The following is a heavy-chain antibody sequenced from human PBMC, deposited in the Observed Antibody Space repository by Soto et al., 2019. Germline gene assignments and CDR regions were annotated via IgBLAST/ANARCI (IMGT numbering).Heavy chain of an antibody. D-gene: IGHD3-3*01. CDR1: GGSISSGGYY. CDR2: IYYSGST. V-gene: IGHV4-31*03. J-gene: IGHJ4*02. CDR3: ARSESYDFWSGYYDY. Sequence: PSETLSLTCTVSGGSISSGGYYWSWIRQHPGKGLEWIGYIYYSGSTYYNPSLKSRVTISVDTSKNQFSLKLSSVTAADTAVYNCARSESYDFWSGYYDYWGQGTLVTVSS.